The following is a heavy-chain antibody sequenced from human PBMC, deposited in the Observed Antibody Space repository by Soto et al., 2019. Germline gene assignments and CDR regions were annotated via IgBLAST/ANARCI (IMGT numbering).Heavy chain of an antibody. V-gene: IGHV4-4*02. Sequence: QVQLQESGPGLVKPSGTLSLTCAVSGGSINSSNWWSWVRQPPGQGLEWIGEIYHSGSTNYNPSLKSRVTISVDKSKNQFSLNLSSMTAADTAVYYCARGGDVVVPTALDYWGQGTLVTVSS. J-gene: IGHJ4*02. D-gene: IGHD2-2*01. CDR1: GGSINSSNW. CDR2: IYHSGST. CDR3: ARGGDVVVPTALDY.